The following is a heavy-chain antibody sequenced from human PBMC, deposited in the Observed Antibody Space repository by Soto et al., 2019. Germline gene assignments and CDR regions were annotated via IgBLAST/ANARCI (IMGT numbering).Heavy chain of an antibody. CDR3: ARDIAAAGMWHYYYMDV. J-gene: IGHJ6*03. CDR2: IYSGGST. D-gene: IGHD6-13*01. Sequence: EVQLVESGGGLVQPGGSLRLSCAASGFTVSSNYMSWVRQAPGKGLEWVSVIYSGGSTYYADSVKGRFTISRHNSKNTLYLQMNSLRAEDTAVYYCARDIAAAGMWHYYYMDVWGKGTTVTVSS. V-gene: IGHV3-53*04. CDR1: GFTVSSNY.